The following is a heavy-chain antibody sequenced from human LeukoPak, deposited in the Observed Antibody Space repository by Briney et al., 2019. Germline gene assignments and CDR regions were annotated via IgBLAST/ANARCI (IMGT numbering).Heavy chain of an antibody. J-gene: IGHJ5*02. CDR2: ISFDGSNK. D-gene: IGHD6-19*01. CDR1: GFIFSSYA. V-gene: IGHV3-30*04. Sequence: GRSLRLSCAASGFIFSSYAMHWVRQAPGKGLEWVTVISFDGSNKYYADSVKGRFTISRDNSKNTLYLQMNSLRAEDTAVYYCARETSSGWYNWFDPWGQGTLVTVSS. CDR3: ARETSSGWYNWFDP.